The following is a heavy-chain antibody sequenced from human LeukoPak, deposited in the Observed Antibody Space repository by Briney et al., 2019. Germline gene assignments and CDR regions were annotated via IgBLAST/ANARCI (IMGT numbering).Heavy chain of an antibody. CDR3: ARDNSVGDNAWWFDP. Sequence: ASVKVSCKASGDTFSSFAINWVRQAPGQGLEWMGLINPTGGSTGYAQKFQGRVTMTRDMSTSTDYMELSSLRSEDTAIYYCARDNSVGDNAWWFDPWGQGTLVTVSS. D-gene: IGHD1-26*01. V-gene: IGHV1-46*01. CDR1: GDTFSSFA. J-gene: IGHJ5*02. CDR2: INPTGGST.